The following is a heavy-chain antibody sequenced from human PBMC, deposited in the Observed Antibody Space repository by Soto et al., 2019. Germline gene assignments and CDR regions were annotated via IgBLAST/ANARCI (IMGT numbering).Heavy chain of an antibody. D-gene: IGHD3-22*01. CDR2: IGSSSSYT. Sequence: QVQLVESGGDLVKPGGSLRLSCAASGFPFSDYYMSWIRQAPGKGLEWVSSIGSSSSYTNYADSVKGRFTISRDNAKNSLYRQMNTLGAEDTAVYYVGKKRPSGYYNYWGQGTLVTVSA. V-gene: IGHV3-11*05. J-gene: IGHJ4*02. CDR1: GFPFSDYY. CDR3: GKKRPSGYYNY.